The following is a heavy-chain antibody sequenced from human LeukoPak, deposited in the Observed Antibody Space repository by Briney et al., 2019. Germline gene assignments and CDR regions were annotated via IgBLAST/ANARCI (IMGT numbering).Heavy chain of an antibody. J-gene: IGHJ4*02. Sequence: ASVKVSCKASGGTFSSYAISWVRQAPGQGLEWMGGIIPIFGTANYAQKFQGRVTITADKSTSTAYMELSRLRSDDTAVYYCARDGSSGWYYFDYWGQGTLVTVSS. CDR2: IIPIFGTA. CDR3: ARDGSSGWYYFDY. V-gene: IGHV1-69*06. D-gene: IGHD6-19*01. CDR1: GGTFSSYA.